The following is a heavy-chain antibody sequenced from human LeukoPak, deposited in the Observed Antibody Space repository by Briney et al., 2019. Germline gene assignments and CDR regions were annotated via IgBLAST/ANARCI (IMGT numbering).Heavy chain of an antibody. J-gene: IGHJ4*02. CDR1: GYTYTGYY. D-gene: IGHD3-3*01. CDR2: INPNSGGT. CDR3: ARDPDLEWSTKTEFDY. Sequence: ASVKVSCKASGYTYTGYYMHWVRQAPGQGLEWMGRINPNSGGTNYAQKFQGRVTMTRDTSISTAYMELSRLRSDDTAVYYCARDPDLEWSTKTEFDYWGQGTLVTVSS. V-gene: IGHV1-2*06.